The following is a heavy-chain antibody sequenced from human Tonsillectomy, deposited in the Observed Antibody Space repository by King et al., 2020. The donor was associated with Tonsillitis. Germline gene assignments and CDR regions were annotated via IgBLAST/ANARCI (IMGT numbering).Heavy chain of an antibody. CDR1: GFSIRNGYY. J-gene: IGHJ4*02. CDR3: ARLQDMVRGLVPLTD. V-gene: IGHV4-38-2*01. Sequence: QLQESGPGLVKPAETLSLICAVSGFSIRNGYYWGWIRQAPGKGLEWIGSIYHSGTIYYDPSLKSRVTISVDTSKNQFSLRLSSVTAADTAVYYCARLQDMVRGLVPLTDWGQGTLVTVSS. CDR2: IYHSGTI. D-gene: IGHD3-10*01.